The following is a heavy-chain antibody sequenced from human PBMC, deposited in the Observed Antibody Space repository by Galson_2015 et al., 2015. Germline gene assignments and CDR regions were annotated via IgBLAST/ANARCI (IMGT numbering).Heavy chain of an antibody. CDR1: GFTFSSYW. CDR3: AREHGANRPYYFGY. J-gene: IGHJ4*02. CDR2: ISRDGSST. D-gene: IGHD4/OR15-4a*01. Sequence: SLRLSCAASGFTFSSYWMHWVRQAPGKGLVWVSRISRDGSSTTYADSVKGRFTISRDNAKNTLYLQMNSLRAEDTAVYYCAREHGANRPYYFGYWGQGTLVTVSS. V-gene: IGHV3-74*01.